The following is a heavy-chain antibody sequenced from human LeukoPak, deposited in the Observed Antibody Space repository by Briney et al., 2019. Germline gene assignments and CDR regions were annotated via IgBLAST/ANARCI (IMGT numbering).Heavy chain of an antibody. CDR3: ARDRPNQAGSFDY. J-gene: IGHJ4*02. CDR1: GFTFSSYG. D-gene: IGHD1-14*01. V-gene: IGHV3-33*01. CDR2: IWYDGSNK. Sequence: GGSLRLSCAASGFTFSSYGMHWVRQAPGKGLEWVAVIWYDGSNKYYADSVKGRFTISRDNSKNTLYLQMNSLRAEDTAVYYCARDRPNQAGSFDYWGRGALVTVSS.